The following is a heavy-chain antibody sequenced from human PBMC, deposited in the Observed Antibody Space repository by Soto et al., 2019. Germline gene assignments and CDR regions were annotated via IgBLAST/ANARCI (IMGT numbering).Heavy chain of an antibody. CDR3: AKEGAKFDIDAFDV. V-gene: IGHV3-23*01. J-gene: IGHJ3*01. D-gene: IGHD1-26*01. Sequence: EVQLLESGGGLVQPGGSLRLSCAASGFTFKNYVMAWVRQAPGKGLEWVSGIGVSGGTTYYADSVKGRFTISRDTSNSTLYLQMNSLRADDTALYICAKEGAKFDIDAFDVWGQGTRVTVSS. CDR1: GFTFKNYV. CDR2: IGVSGGTT.